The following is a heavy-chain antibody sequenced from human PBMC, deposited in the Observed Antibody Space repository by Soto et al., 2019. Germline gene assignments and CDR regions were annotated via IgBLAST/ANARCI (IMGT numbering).Heavy chain of an antibody. CDR2: IKQDGSEK. D-gene: IGHD3-9*01. CDR1: GFTFGSDG. Sequence: PGGSRRLPGAASGFTFGSDGMSWVRQAPGKGLGWLANIKQDGSEKYYVDSVNGRFTISRDNAKNSLYLQMNSLRAEDTAVYYCARTSYYDILTGYYNPAYYYYMDVWGKGTTVTVSS. J-gene: IGHJ6*03. V-gene: IGHV3-7*01. CDR3: ARTSYYDILTGYYNPAYYYYMDV.